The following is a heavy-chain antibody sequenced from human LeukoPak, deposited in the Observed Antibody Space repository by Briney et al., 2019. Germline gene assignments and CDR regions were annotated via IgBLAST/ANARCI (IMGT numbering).Heavy chain of an antibody. CDR2: ISSDGSNK. CDR1: GFTFSTYA. Sequence: PGRSLRLSCAASGFTFSTYAMHWVRQAPGKGLEWVTAISSDGSNKNYADFVKGRFTSSRDNSKNPLYLQMNSLRAEDTAVYYCAKGGHSYGYADYWGQGTLVTVSS. D-gene: IGHD5-18*01. CDR3: AKGGHSYGYADY. V-gene: IGHV3-30*18. J-gene: IGHJ4*02.